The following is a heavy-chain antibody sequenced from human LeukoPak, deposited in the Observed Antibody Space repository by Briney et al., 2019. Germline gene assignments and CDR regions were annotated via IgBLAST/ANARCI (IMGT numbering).Heavy chain of an antibody. Sequence: ASVKVSCKASGYTFINYDINWVRQAPGQGLEWMGGIIPIFGTANYAQKFQGRVTITADESTSTAYMELSSLRSEDTAVYYCARERGDYYDSSGYYRGYFDYWGQGTLVTVSS. D-gene: IGHD3-22*01. V-gene: IGHV1-69*13. J-gene: IGHJ4*02. CDR2: IIPIFGTA. CDR1: GYTFINYD. CDR3: ARERGDYYDSSGYYRGYFDY.